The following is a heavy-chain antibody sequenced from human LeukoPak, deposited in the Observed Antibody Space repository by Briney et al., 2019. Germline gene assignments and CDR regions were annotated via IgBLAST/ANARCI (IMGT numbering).Heavy chain of an antibody. J-gene: IGHJ3*01. CDR2: IKEDEIEK. Sequence: GGSLRLSCAASGFTFSDFWIHWVRQVPGKGLVWVSRIKEDEIEKTYADSVKGRFSISRDNTKNTVYLQMNSLRVEDTAVYYCARGIGGSRTIDFWGQGTMVTVSS. CDR1: GFTFSDFW. CDR3: ARGIGGSRTIDF. V-gene: IGHV3-74*01. D-gene: IGHD2-15*01.